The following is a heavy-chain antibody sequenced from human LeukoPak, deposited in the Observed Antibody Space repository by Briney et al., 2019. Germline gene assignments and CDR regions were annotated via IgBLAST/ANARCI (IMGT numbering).Heavy chain of an antibody. V-gene: IGHV4-59*01. Sequence: SETLSLTCTVSDGSISNYYWSWIRQPPGKGLEWIGYIYNSGHTNYNPSRKIRVTISEDTSKNQLSPKLSSVTAADTAVYYCARAAVTTSRYFQHWGQGTLVTVSS. CDR1: DGSISNYY. CDR3: ARAAVTTSRYFQH. CDR2: IYNSGHT. J-gene: IGHJ1*01. D-gene: IGHD4-17*01.